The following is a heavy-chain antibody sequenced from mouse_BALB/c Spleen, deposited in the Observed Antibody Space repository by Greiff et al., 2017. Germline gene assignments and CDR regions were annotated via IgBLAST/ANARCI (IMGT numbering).Heavy chain of an antibody. CDR1: GFTFSSYG. Sequence: EVKLVESGGDLVKPGGSLKLSCAASGFTFSSYGMSWVRQTPDKRLEWVATISSGGSYTYYPDSVKGRFTISRDNAKNTLYLQMSSLKSEDTAMYYCSRGGGYDWYYAMDYWGQGTSVTVSS. CDR3: SRGGGYDWYYAMDY. D-gene: IGHD2-12*01. CDR2: ISSGGSYT. V-gene: IGHV5-6*01. J-gene: IGHJ4*01.